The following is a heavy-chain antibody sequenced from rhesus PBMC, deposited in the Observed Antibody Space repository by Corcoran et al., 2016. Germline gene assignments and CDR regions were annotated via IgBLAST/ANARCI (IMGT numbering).Heavy chain of an antibody. CDR3: ARQGYTDHLGGLDS. D-gene: IGHD2-39*02. J-gene: IGHJ6*01. CDR2: VYSIPART. Sequence: VQLQESGPGLAKPSETLSLPGPFSGASISGSYNWHWLPQSPRKGLAWIVAVYSIPARTNYKPSLKSRVTISKDTAKNQFSLRLPSVTAADTAMYYCARQGYTDHLGGLDSWGQGVVVTVSS. V-gene: IGHV4-143*01. CDR1: GASISGSYN.